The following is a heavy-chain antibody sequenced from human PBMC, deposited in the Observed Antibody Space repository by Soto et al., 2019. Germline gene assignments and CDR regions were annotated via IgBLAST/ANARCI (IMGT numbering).Heavy chain of an antibody. CDR2: ISGDGVHT. CDR1: GFTFSRYW. J-gene: IGHJ4*02. CDR3: ATAEVDY. Sequence: GESLKISCATSGFTFSRYWIHWVRQAPGEGLVWVSRISGDGVHTDYAESVKGRFTVSRDIAKSTGYLQMNNLRAEDTAVYYCATAEVDYWGPGTLVTVSS. V-gene: IGHV3-74*01.